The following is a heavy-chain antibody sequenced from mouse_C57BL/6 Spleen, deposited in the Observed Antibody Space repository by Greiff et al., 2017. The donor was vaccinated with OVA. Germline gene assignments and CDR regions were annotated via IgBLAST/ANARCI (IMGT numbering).Heavy chain of an antibody. V-gene: IGHV14-3*01. CDR1: GFNITNTY. J-gene: IGHJ4*01. Sequence: VQLQQSVAELVRPGASVKLSCTASGFNITNTYMHWVKQRPEQGLEWIGRIDPANGNTKYAPKFQGKATLTADTSSNTAYLQLSSLTSEDTAIYYCATDRPKTAQATDYYAMDYWGQGTSGTVAS. CDR3: ATDRPKTAQATDYYAMDY. D-gene: IGHD3-2*02. CDR2: IDPANGNT.